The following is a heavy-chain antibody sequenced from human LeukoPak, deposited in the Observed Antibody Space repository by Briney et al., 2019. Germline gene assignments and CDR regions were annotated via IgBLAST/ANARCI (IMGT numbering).Heavy chain of an antibody. Sequence: GASVKVSCKASGYTFTSYGISWVRQALGQGLEWMGWISAYNGNTNYAQKLQGRVTMTTDTSTSTAYMELRSLRSDDTAVYYCAKREASGTYDSFDYWGQGALVTVSS. J-gene: IGHJ4*02. CDR1: GYTFTSYG. CDR2: ISAYNGNT. V-gene: IGHV1-18*01. D-gene: IGHD1-26*01. CDR3: AKREASGTYDSFDY.